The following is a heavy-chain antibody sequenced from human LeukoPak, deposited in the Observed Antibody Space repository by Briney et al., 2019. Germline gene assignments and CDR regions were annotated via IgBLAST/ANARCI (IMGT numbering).Heavy chain of an antibody. J-gene: IGHJ4*02. Sequence: SETLFLTCTVSGDSISHDYWGWVRQPPGKGLEWIGYIHHTGSTNSNPSLKSRVTISVDTSKNQFSLKLSSVTAADTAVYYCARHGNDFWSGYYAPYYFDYWGQGTLVTVSS. D-gene: IGHD3-3*01. CDR2: IHHTGST. V-gene: IGHV4-59*08. CDR1: GDSISHDY. CDR3: ARHGNDFWSGYYAPYYFDY.